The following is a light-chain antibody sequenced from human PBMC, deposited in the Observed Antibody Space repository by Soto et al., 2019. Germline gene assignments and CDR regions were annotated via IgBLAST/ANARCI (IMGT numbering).Light chain of an antibody. Sequence: QLVLTQPPSASGTPGQRVTISCSGSSSNIGSNTVNWYQQLPGTAPKLLISSNDQRPSGVPDRFSGSKSGTSASLAISGLQSDDESDYCCAAWDDSLHAVVFGGGTKLTVL. V-gene: IGLV1-44*01. J-gene: IGLJ2*01. CDR1: SSNIGSNT. CDR3: AAWDDSLHAVV. CDR2: SND.